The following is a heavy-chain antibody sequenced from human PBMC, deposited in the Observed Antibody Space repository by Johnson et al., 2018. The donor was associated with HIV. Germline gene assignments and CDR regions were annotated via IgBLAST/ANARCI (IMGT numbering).Heavy chain of an antibody. Sequence: QVQLVESGGGVVQPGRSLRLSCAASGFTFSSYGMHWVRQAPGKGLEWVAVISYDGSNKYYADSVRGRFTISKDNSKKTLYLQMNSLRAEDTAVYYCARDADIVATIGEAFDIWGQGTMVTVSS. CDR2: ISYDGSNK. V-gene: IGHV3-30*03. CDR1: GFTFSSYG. CDR3: ARDADIVATIGEAFDI. J-gene: IGHJ3*02. D-gene: IGHD5-12*01.